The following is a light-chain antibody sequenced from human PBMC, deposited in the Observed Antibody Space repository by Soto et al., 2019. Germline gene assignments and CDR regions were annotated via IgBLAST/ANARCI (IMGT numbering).Light chain of an antibody. Sequence: EIVLTQSPGTLSLSPGERATLSCRASQSVSSSYLAWYQQKLGQAPRLLIYGASTRATGIPARFSGSGSGTEFTLTISSLQSEDFAVYYCQQYNNWPTFGQGTKVDIK. CDR1: QSVSSSY. CDR3: QQYNNWPT. V-gene: IGKV3-15*01. J-gene: IGKJ1*01. CDR2: GAS.